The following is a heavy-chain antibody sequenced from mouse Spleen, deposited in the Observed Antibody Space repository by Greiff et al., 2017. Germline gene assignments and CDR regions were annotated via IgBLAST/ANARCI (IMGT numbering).Heavy chain of an antibody. CDR1: GYAFTNYL. Sequence: QVQLQQSGAELVRPGTSVKVSCKASGYAFTNYLIEWVKQRPGQGLEWIGVINPGSGGTNYNEKFKGKATLTADKSSSTAYMQLSSLTSEDSAVYFCARSRILDYYDGSSEDYWGQGTSVTVSS. J-gene: IGHJ4*01. V-gene: IGHV1-54*01. D-gene: IGHD1-1*01. CDR3: ARSRILDYYDGSSEDY. CDR2: INPGSGGT.